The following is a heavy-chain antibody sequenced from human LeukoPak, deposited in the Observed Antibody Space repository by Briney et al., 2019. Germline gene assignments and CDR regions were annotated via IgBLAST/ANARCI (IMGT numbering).Heavy chain of an antibody. V-gene: IGHV5-51*01. CDR2: IYPGDSEV. D-gene: IGHD6-19*01. CDR1: GYSFTNYW. Sequence: GGSLEISCKGSGYSFTNYWIGWVRQMPGKGLEWMGIIYPGDSEVRSSPSFQGQVTISADKSISTAYLQWNSLKASDTAMYYCARCRYTSGWYVGDFDYWGQGTLVTVSS. J-gene: IGHJ4*02. CDR3: ARCRYTSGWYVGDFDY.